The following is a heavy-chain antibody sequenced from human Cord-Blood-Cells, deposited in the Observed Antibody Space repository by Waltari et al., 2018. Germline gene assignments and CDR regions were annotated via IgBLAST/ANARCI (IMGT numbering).Heavy chain of an antibody. CDR2: INTNTGNP. CDR1: GYTFTSYA. J-gene: IGHJ3*02. D-gene: IGHD2-15*01. V-gene: IGHV7-4-1*02. Sequence: VQLVRSGSQLKKPGAPVRSSCKVSGYTFTSYAMHSVRQAPGQGLEWMGWINTNTGNPTYAQGFTGRFVFSLDTSVSTAYLQISSLKAEDTAVYYCAVLVVGVDAFDIWGQGTMVTVSS. CDR3: AVLVVGVDAFDI.